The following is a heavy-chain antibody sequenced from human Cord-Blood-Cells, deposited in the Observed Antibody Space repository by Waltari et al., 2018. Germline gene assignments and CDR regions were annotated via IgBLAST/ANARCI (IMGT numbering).Heavy chain of an antibody. V-gene: IGHV3-30-3*01. CDR3: ARGEYVVVPAAIDY. D-gene: IGHD2-2*01. J-gene: IGHJ4*02. Sequence: QVQLVESGGGVVQPGRSLRLSCTASGFTFSSYAMHWVRQAPGKGLEWVAVISYDGSNKYYADSVKGRFTISRDNSKNTLYLQMNSLRAEDTAVYYCARGEYVVVPAAIDYWGQGTLVTVSS. CDR2: ISYDGSNK. CDR1: GFTFSSYA.